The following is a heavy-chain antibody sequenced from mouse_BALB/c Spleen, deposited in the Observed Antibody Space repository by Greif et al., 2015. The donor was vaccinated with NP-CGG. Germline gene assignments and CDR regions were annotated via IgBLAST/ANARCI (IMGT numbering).Heavy chain of an antibody. CDR3: ARKGGSSFDY. J-gene: IGHJ2*01. CDR2: IDPSTGYT. CDR1: GYTFTSCW. Sequence: QVQLQQSGAELAKPGASVKMSCKASGYTFTSCWMHWVKQRPGQGLEWIGYIDPSTGYTEYDQKFKDKATLTADKSSSXAYMQLSSLTSEDSAVYYCARKGGSSFDYWGQGTTLTVSS. D-gene: IGHD1-1*01. V-gene: IGHV1-7*01.